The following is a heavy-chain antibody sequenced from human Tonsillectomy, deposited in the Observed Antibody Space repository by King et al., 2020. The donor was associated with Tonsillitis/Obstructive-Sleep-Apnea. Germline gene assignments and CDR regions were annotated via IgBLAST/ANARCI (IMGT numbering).Heavy chain of an antibody. J-gene: IGHJ4*02. D-gene: IGHD1-26*01. Sequence: VQLQESGPGLVKPSETLSLTCSVSGGSISTYYWSWIRQPPGKGLEWIGYIYYSGSTNYNPSLKSRVTVSIDTSKNQFSLKLNSVTNADTAVYYCARVRGVVVATFYYFDYWGQGTLVTVSS. CDR2: IYYSGST. CDR1: GGSISTYY. CDR3: ARVRGVVVATFYYFDY. V-gene: IGHV4-59*01.